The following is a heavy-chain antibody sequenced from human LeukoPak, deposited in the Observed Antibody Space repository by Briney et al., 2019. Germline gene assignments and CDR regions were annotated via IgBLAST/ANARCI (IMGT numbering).Heavy chain of an antibody. Sequence: SETLSLTCTVSGGSISSGSYYWSWIRQPAGKGLEWIGRIYTSGSTNYNPSLKSRVSISVDTSKNQFPLKLSSVTAADTAVYYCARGIVVVLGRYFDYWGQGTLVTVSS. V-gene: IGHV4-61*02. CDR1: GGSISSGSYY. D-gene: IGHD3-22*01. J-gene: IGHJ4*02. CDR2: IYTSGST. CDR3: ARGIVVVLGRYFDY.